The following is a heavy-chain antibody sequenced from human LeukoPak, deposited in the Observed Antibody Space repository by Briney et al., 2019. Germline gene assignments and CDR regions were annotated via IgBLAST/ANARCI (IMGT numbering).Heavy chain of an antibody. CDR2: IYYSGST. V-gene: IGHV4-31*03. CDR1: GGSISSGGYY. J-gene: IGHJ6*02. CDR3: ARTTVTTFYYYGMDV. Sequence: PSETLSLTCTVSGGSISSGGYYWSWIRLHPGKGLEWIGYIYYSGSTYYNPSLKSRVTISVDTSKNQFSLKLSSVTAADTAVYYCARTTVTTFYYYGMDVWGQGTTVTVSS. D-gene: IGHD4-17*01.